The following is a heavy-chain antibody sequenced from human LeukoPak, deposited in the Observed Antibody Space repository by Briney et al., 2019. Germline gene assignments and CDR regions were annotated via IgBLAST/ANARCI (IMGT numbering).Heavy chain of an antibody. D-gene: IGHD3-10*01. Sequence: ASVKVSCKASGYTFTSYYMHWVRQAPGQGLEWMGLINPTGGSTGYAQKFQGRVTMTRDMSTSTDYMELSSLRSDDTAVYYCARVSQGHSVRGVISDWFDPWGQGTLVTVSS. CDR3: ARVSQGHSVRGVISDWFDP. V-gene: IGHV1-46*01. CDR1: GYTFTSYY. CDR2: INPTGGST. J-gene: IGHJ5*02.